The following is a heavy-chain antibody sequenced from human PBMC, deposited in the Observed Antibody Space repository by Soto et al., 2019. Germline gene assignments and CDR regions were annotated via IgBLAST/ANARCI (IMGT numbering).Heavy chain of an antibody. V-gene: IGHV3-66*01. CDR1: GFPVSSKY. D-gene: IGHD2-15*01. Sequence: EVQLVESGGGLVKPGGPLRLSWAPPGFPVSSKYMPWVAQVPGKGREWFPLIQSVGTTYYAAPVKGRFTISRDTSENRLHLQMDSLRVEDTAVYYCARDDVLCDGGRCYGIPLDVWGKGTTVTVSS. CDR3: ARDDVLCDGGRCYGIPLDV. CDR2: IQSVGTT. J-gene: IGHJ6*04.